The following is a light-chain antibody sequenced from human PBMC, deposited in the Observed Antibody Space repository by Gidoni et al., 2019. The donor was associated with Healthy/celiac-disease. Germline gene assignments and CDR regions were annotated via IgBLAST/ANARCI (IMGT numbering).Light chain of an antibody. CDR2: DAS. CDR1: QSVSSY. J-gene: IGKJ4*01. Sequence: EIVLTQSPATLSLSPGERATLACRASQSVSSYLAWYQQKPGQAPRLLIYDASNMATGIPARFSGSVSGTDFTLTISSLEPEDFAFYYCQQRSNWPPTFGGGTKVEIK. V-gene: IGKV3-11*01. CDR3: QQRSNWPPT.